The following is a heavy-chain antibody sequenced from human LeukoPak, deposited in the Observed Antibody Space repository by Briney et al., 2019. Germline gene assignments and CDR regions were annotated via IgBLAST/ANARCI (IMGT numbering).Heavy chain of an antibody. J-gene: IGHJ3*02. D-gene: IGHD3-22*01. Sequence: GASVKVSCKASGYTFTSYYMHWVRQAPGQGLEWMGIINPSGGSTSYAQKFQGRVTMTRDTSTSTVYMELSSLRSEDTAVYYCARVDLPYYDSSGSLPPYAFDIWGQGTMVTVSS. CDR2: INPSGGST. V-gene: IGHV1-46*01. CDR3: ARVDLPYYDSSGSLPPYAFDI. CDR1: GYTFTSYY.